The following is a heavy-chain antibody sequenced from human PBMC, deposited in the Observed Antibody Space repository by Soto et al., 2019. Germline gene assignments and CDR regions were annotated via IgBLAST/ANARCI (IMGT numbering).Heavy chain of an antibody. CDR3: ASERGVVAATDGFDY. CDR2: IYYSGST. CDR1: GGSISSSSYY. D-gene: IGHD2-15*01. V-gene: IGHV4-39*01. Sequence: QLQLQESGPGLVKPSETLSLTCTVSGGSISSSSYYWGWIRQPPGKGLEWIGSIYYSGSTYYNPSLKRRVTISVDTSKNQFSLKLSSVTAADTAVYYCASERGVVAATDGFDYWGQGTLVTVSS. J-gene: IGHJ4*02.